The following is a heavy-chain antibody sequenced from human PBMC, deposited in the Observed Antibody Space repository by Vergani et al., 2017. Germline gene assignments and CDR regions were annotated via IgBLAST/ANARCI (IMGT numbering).Heavy chain of an antibody. V-gene: IGHV3-7*01. J-gene: IGHJ3*02. CDR3: ARVSRWAAGNAFDI. CDR2: IKQDGSEK. CDR1: GFTFSSYW. Sequence: EVQLVESGGGLVQPGGSLRLSCAASGFTFSSYWMSWVRQAPGKGLEGVANIKQDGSEKYYVDSVKGRFTISRDNAKNSLYLQMNSLRAEDTAVYYCARVSRWAAGNAFDIWGQGTMVTVSS. D-gene: IGHD6-13*01.